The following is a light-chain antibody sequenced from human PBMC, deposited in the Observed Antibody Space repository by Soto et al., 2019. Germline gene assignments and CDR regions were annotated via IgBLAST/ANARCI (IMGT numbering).Light chain of an antibody. CDR2: DNN. CDR3: GTWESDLSVGV. J-gene: IGLJ2*01. V-gene: IGLV1-51*01. CDR1: GSNIGSNS. Sequence: QSVLTQPPSVSAAPGQTVTISCSGSGSNIGSNSVSWYQQVPGTAPKLLLYDNNKRPSGIPDRFFGSKSGTSATLGIAGLQTADEADYYCGTWESDLSVGVFGGGTQLTVL.